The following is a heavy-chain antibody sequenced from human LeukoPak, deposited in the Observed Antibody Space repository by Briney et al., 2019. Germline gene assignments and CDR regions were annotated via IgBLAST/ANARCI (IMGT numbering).Heavy chain of an antibody. D-gene: IGHD6-13*01. CDR2: ISGSGGST. CDR1: GFTFSSYS. Sequence: GASLRLSCAASGFTFSSYSMSWVRQAPGKGLEWVSVISGSGGSTYYADSVRGRFTISRDNSKNTLYLQINSLRAEDTAVYYCAKGGHSSSWYRPDYWGQGTLVTVSS. V-gene: IGHV3-23*01. CDR3: AKGGHSSSWYRPDY. J-gene: IGHJ4*02.